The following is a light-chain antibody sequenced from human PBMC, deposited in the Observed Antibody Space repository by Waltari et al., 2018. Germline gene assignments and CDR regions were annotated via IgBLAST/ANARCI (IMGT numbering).Light chain of an antibody. CDR3: QHYLRLPVT. Sequence: IALTQSPGTLSLSLGERATVSCRASQIVSRALAWYQQKPGQAPRILIYGASTWATGIPDSFSGSGAGTDFRLTISRLEPDDFAVYYCQHYLRLPVTFGQGTTVEI. V-gene: IGKV3-20*01. CDR1: QIVSRA. CDR2: GAS. J-gene: IGKJ1*01.